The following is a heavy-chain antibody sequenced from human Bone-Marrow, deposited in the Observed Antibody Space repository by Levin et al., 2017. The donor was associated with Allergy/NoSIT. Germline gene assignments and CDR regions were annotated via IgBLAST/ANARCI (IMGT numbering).Heavy chain of an antibody. J-gene: IGHJ6*02. Sequence: ASVKVSCKASGGTFSSYAISWVRQAPGQGLEWMGGIIPIFGTANYAQKFQGRVTITADKSTSTAYMELSSLRSEDTAVYYCAREEEVRRPYYYYGMDVWGQGTTVTVSS. CDR3: AREEEVRRPYYYYGMDV. CDR1: GGTFSSYA. D-gene: IGHD6-6*01. V-gene: IGHV1-69*06. CDR2: IIPIFGTA.